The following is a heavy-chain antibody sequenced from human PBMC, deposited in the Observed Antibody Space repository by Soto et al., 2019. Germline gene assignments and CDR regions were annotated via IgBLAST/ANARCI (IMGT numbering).Heavy chain of an antibody. Sequence: ASVKVSCKTSGNTFTDYKLHWVRQAPGQGLEWMGWVDPNGGGTNSAQKSQGSVTMTRDTSITTVYLKLSRLKTNDTATYFCTTWVDYGDYEGFDFWGQGTLVTVSS. CDR2: VDPNGGGT. D-gene: IGHD4-17*01. V-gene: IGHV1-2*04. J-gene: IGHJ4*02. CDR1: GNTFTDYK. CDR3: TTWVDYGDYEGFDF.